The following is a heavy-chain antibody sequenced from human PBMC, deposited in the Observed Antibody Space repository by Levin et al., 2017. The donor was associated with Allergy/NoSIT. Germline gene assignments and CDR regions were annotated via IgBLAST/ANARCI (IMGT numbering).Heavy chain of an antibody. CDR3: ARGFGNGYTYDVAY. D-gene: IGHD5-18*01. V-gene: IGHV4-38-2*01. CDR2: IYHSGIT. J-gene: IGHJ4*02. Sequence: SETLSLTCAVSGSSFNSGYSWGWIRQPPGKGLEWIGTIYHSGITYYNPSLKSRVTISLDTSTNQFSLKLSSVTAADTAVYYCARGFGNGYTYDVAYWGQGTLVTVSS. CDR1: GSSFNSGYS.